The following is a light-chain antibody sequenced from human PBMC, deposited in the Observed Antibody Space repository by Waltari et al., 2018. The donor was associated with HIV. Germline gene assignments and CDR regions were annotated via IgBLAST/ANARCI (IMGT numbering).Light chain of an antibody. Sequence: QSALTQPASVSGSPGQSITISCTGTSSDVGSYNVVSWYQQHPGKAPKLMIYEDNKPPSGVSKRFTGSKSGNTASLKISGLQAEDEADYYCCSYTGSTTWVFGGGTKLTVL. CDR1: SSDVGSYNV. CDR2: EDN. V-gene: IGLV2-23*01. J-gene: IGLJ3*02. CDR3: CSYTGSTTWV.